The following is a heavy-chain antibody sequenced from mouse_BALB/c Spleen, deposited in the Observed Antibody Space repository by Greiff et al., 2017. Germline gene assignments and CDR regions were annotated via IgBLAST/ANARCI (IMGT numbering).Heavy chain of an antibody. J-gene: IGHJ4*01. CDR1: GFNIKDTY. Sequence: EVQLQQSGAELVKPGASVKLSCTASGFNIKDTYMHWVKQRPEQGLEWIGRIDPANGNTKYDPKFQGKATITADTSSNTAYLQLSSLTSEDNAVYYCARRPYYGNYVYAMDYWGQGTSVTVSS. D-gene: IGHD2-10*01. CDR2: IDPANGNT. V-gene: IGHV14-3*02. CDR3: ARRPYYGNYVYAMDY.